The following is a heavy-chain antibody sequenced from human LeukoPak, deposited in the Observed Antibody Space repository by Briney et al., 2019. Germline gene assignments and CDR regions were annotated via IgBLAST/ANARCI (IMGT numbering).Heavy chain of an antibody. CDR1: VDSVSSNSAA. Sequence: SQTLPLTCAISVDSVSSNSAAWNWLRQSPSRGLEWLGRTYYRFKWYNDYAVSVKSRITINADTSKNQFSLQLNSVTPEDTAVYYCARHDYGDSNFDYWGQGTLVTVSS. J-gene: IGHJ4*02. CDR3: ARHDYGDSNFDY. V-gene: IGHV6-1*01. CDR2: TYYRFKWYN. D-gene: IGHD4-17*01.